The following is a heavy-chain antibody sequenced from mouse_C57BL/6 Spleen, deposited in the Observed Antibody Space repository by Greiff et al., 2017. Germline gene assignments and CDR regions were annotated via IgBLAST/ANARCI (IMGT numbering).Heavy chain of an antibody. J-gene: IGHJ2*01. CDR2: IYPGDGDT. V-gene: IGHV1-82*01. CDR1: GYAFSSSW. CDR3: ARNDGYYLDY. D-gene: IGHD2-3*01. Sequence: QVQLQQSGPELVKPGASVKISCKASGYAFSSSWMNWVKQRPGKGLEWIGRIYPGDGDTNYNGKFKGKATLTADKSSSTAYMQLSSLTSEDSAVSFCARNDGYYLDYWGQGTTLTVSS.